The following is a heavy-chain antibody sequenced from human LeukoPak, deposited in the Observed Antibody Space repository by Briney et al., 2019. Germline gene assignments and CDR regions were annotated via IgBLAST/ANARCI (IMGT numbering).Heavy chain of an antibody. CDR2: ISAYNGNT. CDR3: ARWEVPYYDILTGYGAWDY. V-gene: IGHV1-18*01. D-gene: IGHD3-9*01. J-gene: IGHJ4*02. CDR1: GYTFTSYG. Sequence: ASVKVSCKASGYTFTSYGISWVRQAPGQGLEWMGWISAYNGNTNYAQELQGRVTMTTDTSTSTAYMELRSLRSDDTAVYYCARWEVPYYDILTGYGAWDYWGQGTLVTVSS.